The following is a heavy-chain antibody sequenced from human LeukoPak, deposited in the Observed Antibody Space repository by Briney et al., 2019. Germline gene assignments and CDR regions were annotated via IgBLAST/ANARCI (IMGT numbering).Heavy chain of an antibody. J-gene: IGHJ4*02. Sequence: SETLSLTCTVSGGSISSYYWSWIRQPPGKGLEWIGYTYYSGSTNYNPSLKSRVTISVDTSKNQFSLKLSSVTAADTAVYYCARRGIAAAGYDYWGQGTLVTVSS. CDR2: TYYSGST. CDR3: ARRGIAAAGYDY. CDR1: GGSISSYY. D-gene: IGHD6-13*01. V-gene: IGHV4-59*08.